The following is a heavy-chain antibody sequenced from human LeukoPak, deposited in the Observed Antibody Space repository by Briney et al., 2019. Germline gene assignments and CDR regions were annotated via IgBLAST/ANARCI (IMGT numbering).Heavy chain of an antibody. Sequence: SGTLSLTRAVYRGTFSGYYWSGVGQPPRKGLEWSGEINHSGSTNYNPSLTRRLTISVDTSKNHFSPKLSSVTAADTAAYYGARGQAVAETFFDYWGQGTLVTVSS. CDR3: ARGQAVAETFFDY. V-gene: IGHV4-34*01. CDR2: INHSGST. CDR1: RGTFSGYY. D-gene: IGHD6-19*01. J-gene: IGHJ4*02.